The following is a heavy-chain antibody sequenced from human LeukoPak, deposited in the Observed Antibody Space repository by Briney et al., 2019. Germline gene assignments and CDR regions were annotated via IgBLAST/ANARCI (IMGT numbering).Heavy chain of an antibody. CDR1: GFTFSSYH. Sequence: PGGSLRLSCAASGFTFSSYHISWVRQAPGKGLEWVSAISGSGGTTYYADSVKGRCTISRDNSKNTLYLQMNSLRAEDTAVYYCARVPGLVATITHPSQYYFDYWGQGTLVTVSS. V-gene: IGHV3-23*01. CDR3: ARVPGLVATITHPSQYYFDY. J-gene: IGHJ4*02. CDR2: ISGSGGTT. D-gene: IGHD5-12*01.